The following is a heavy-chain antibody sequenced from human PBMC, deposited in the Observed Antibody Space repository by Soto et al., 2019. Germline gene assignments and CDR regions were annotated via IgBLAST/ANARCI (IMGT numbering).Heavy chain of an antibody. CDR2: IIPILGIA. CDR1: GGTFSSYT. V-gene: IGHV1-69*02. D-gene: IGHD3-10*01. Sequence: SVKVSCKASGGTFSSYTISWVRQAPGQGLEWMGRIIPILGIANYAQKFQGRVTITADKSTSTAYMELSSLRSEDTAVYYCASYRRFGELFDYFDYWGKGTLVTVSS. CDR3: ASYRRFGELFDYFDY. J-gene: IGHJ4*02.